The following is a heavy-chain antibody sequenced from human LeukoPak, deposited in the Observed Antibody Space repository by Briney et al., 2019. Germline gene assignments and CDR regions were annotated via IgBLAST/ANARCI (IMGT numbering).Heavy chain of an antibody. D-gene: IGHD2-2*01. CDR3: ARRYCSSTSCYGYFDY. CDR1: GYIFTSYW. Sequence: GESLKISYKGSGYIFTSYWIGWVRQMPGKGLEWMGIIYPGDSDTRYSPSFQGQVTISADKSISTAYLQWGSLKASDTAMYYCARRYCSSTSCYGYFDYWGQGTLVTVSS. CDR2: IYPGDSDT. V-gene: IGHV5-51*01. J-gene: IGHJ4*02.